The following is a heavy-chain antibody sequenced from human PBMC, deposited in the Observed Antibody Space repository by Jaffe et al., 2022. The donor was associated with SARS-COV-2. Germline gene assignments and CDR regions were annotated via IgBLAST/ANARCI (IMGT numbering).Heavy chain of an antibody. V-gene: IGHV1-8*01. Sequence: QVQLVQSGAEVKKPGASVKVSCKASGYTFTSYDINWVRQATGQGLEWMGWMNPNSGNTGYAQKFQGRVTMTRNTSISTAYMELSSLRSEDTAVYYCARAKGYCSSTSCYTAPYYYYYGMDVWGQGTTVTVSS. CDR2: MNPNSGNT. CDR3: ARAKGYCSSTSCYTAPYYYYYGMDV. D-gene: IGHD2-2*02. CDR1: GYTFTSYD. J-gene: IGHJ6*02.